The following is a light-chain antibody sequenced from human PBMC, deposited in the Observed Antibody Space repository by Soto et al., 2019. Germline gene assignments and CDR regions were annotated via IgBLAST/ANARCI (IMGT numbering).Light chain of an antibody. CDR3: QQYRSWRT. Sequence: IVMTQSPATLSVSPGEGATLSCRASQYIDNKLAWYHQRPGQAPRLLIYGASTRATGIPARFSGSGSGTEFTLTISGLQSEDFGVYYCQQYRSWRTFGQGTNVETK. CDR1: QYIDNK. V-gene: IGKV3-15*01. CDR2: GAS. J-gene: IGKJ1*01.